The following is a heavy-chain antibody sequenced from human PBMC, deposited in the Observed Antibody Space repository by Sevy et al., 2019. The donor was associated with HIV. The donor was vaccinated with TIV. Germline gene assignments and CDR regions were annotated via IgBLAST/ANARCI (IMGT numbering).Heavy chain of an antibody. CDR1: GYTFTSYY. CDR3: ARDHTVIGSNWYGAFDI. V-gene: IGHV1-46*01. D-gene: IGHD6-13*01. J-gene: IGHJ3*02. Sequence: ASVKVSCKASGYTFTSYYMHWVRQAPGQGLEWMGIINPNDGSTSYAQKFQGRVTMTRDTSTSTVYMELSSLRSEDKAVYYCARDHTVIGSNWYGAFDIWGQGTMVTVSS. CDR2: INPNDGST.